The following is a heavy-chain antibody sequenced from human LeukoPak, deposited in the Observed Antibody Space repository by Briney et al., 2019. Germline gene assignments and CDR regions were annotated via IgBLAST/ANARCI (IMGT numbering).Heavy chain of an antibody. J-gene: IGHJ5*02. CDR2: VDPEDGET. CDR3: ATFSYSSGPINWFDP. Sequence: ASVKISCKASGYTFTDYYMHWVQQAPGKGLEWMGRVDPEDGETIYAEKFQGRVTITADTSTDTAYMELSSLRSEDTAVYYCATFSYSSGPINWFDPWGQGTLVTVSS. CDR1: GYTFTDYY. V-gene: IGHV1-69-2*01. D-gene: IGHD3-22*01.